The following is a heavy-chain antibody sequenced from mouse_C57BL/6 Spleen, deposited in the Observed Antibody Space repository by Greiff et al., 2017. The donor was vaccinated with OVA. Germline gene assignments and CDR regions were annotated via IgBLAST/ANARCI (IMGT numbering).Heavy chain of an antibody. V-gene: IGHV2-2*01. CDR2: IWSGGST. D-gene: IGHD1-1*01. Sequence: QVQLKESGPGLVQPSQSLSITCTVSGFSLTSYGVHWVRQSPGKGLEWLGVIWSGGSTDYNAAFISRLSISKDNSKSQVFFKMNSLQADDTAIYYCARGNDGSSYWYFDVWGTGTTVTVSS. CDR3: ARGNDGSSYWYFDV. CDR1: GFSLTSYG. J-gene: IGHJ1*03.